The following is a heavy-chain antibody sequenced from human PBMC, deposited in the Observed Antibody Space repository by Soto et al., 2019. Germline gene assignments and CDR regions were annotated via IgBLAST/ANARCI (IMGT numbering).Heavy chain of an antibody. CDR1: GGSVSSGSYY. Sequence: SETLSLTCTVSGGSVSSGSYYWSWIRQPPGKGLEWIGDIYYSGSTNYNPSLKSRVTISVDTSKNQFSLKLSSVTAADTAVYYCARMIAAAGWFDYCGQGTLITVSS. J-gene: IGHJ4*02. D-gene: IGHD6-13*01. CDR3: ARMIAAAGWFDY. CDR2: IYYSGST. V-gene: IGHV4-61*01.